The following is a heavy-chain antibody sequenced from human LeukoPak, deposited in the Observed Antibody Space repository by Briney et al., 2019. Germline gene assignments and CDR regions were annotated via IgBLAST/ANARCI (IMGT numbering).Heavy chain of an antibody. CDR3: AKGIESSGSDYTCFDF. V-gene: IGHV3-23*01. CDR1: GFTFSTYA. D-gene: IGHD1-26*01. J-gene: IGHJ4*02. CDR2: ISGSGGST. Sequence: GGSLRLSCSASGFTFSTYAMHWVRQAPGKGLEWVSDISGSGGSTYYADSVEGRSTISRDNSKNTLYLQMNSLRAEDTAVYYCAKGIESSGSDYTCFDFWGQGTLVTVSS.